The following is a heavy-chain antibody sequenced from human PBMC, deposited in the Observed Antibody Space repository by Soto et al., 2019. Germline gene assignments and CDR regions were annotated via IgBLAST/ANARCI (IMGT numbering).Heavy chain of an antibody. CDR2: IYPGDSDT. J-gene: IGHJ6*02. CDR3: ARMSPGIVATILGNMDV. D-gene: IGHD5-12*01. Sequence: GESLKISCKGSGYSFTSYWIGWVRQMPGKGLEWMGIIYPGDSDTRYSPSFQGQVTISADKSISTAYLQWSSLKASDTAMYYCARMSPGIVATILGNMDVWGQGTTVTVSS. V-gene: IGHV5-51*01. CDR1: GYSFTSYW.